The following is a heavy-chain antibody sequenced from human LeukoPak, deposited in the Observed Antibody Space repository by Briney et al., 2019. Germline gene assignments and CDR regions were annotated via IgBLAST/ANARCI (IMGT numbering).Heavy chain of an antibody. CDR1: GYTFTGYY. Sequence: ASVKVSCKASGYTFTGYYMHWVRQAPGQGLEWMGWINPNSGGTNYAQKFQGRVTMTRDTSISTAYMELSGLRSDDTAVYYCARASSGSSLEPDYWGQGTLVTVSS. D-gene: IGHD1-26*01. CDR2: INPNSGGT. V-gene: IGHV1-2*02. CDR3: ARASSGSSLEPDY. J-gene: IGHJ4*02.